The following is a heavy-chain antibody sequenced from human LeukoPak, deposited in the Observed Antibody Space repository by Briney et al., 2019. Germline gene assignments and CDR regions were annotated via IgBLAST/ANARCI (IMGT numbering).Heavy chain of an antibody. V-gene: IGHV4-59*01. CDR2: IYDSGST. CDR1: GGSMSSYY. D-gene: IGHD5-24*01. Sequence: PSETLSLTCTVFGGSMSSYYWSWIRQPPGKGLEWIGYIYDSGSTNYNPSFKSRVTISADTSKKEFSLKLTSVTAADTAVYYCAGGRWLQLPHYWGQGTLVTVSS. J-gene: IGHJ4*02. CDR3: AGGRWLQLPHY.